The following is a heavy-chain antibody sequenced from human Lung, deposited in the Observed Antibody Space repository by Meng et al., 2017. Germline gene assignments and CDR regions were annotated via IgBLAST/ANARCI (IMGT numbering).Heavy chain of an antibody. CDR2: ISNSYST. CDR3: PRGPTTMAHGFDY. CDR1: SGSFSDYN. Sequence: QVRVARWWPGLWNPSDTLALTCGVSSGSFSDYNRSWIRQPPGKGLEWIGEISNSYSTNYNPSLASRATISVDPSQHNLSLKLSSVTAADSAVYYCPRGPTTMAHGFDYWGQGTLVTVSS. J-gene: IGHJ4*02. V-gene: IGHV4-34*02. D-gene: IGHD4-11*01.